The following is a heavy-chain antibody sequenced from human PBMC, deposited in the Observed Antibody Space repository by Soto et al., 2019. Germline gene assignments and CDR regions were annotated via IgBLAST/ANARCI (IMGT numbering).Heavy chain of an antibody. Sequence: WGSLRLSCAASGFSFSCCAMIWVRQAPGKGLEWVSAISNTAVYTDYADSVKGRFTISRDNSKNTLYLQMSSLRAEDTAVYYCAQRGLGNGFDIWGQGTMVTVSS. CDR1: GFSFSCCA. CDR2: ISNTAVYT. D-gene: IGHD1-26*01. J-gene: IGHJ3*02. V-gene: IGHV3-23*01. CDR3: AQRGLGNGFDI.